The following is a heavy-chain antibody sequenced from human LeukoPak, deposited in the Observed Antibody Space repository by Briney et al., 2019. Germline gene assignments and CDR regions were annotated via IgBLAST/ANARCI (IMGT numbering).Heavy chain of an antibody. CDR1: GFTFSNYW. CDR2: IKTDGSRT. V-gene: IGHV3-74*01. Sequence: GGSLRLSCVASGFTFSNYWMHWVRQAPGKGLVWVSRIKTDGSRTNYADSVKGRFTISRDNAKNTVYLEMNSLRSEDTAVYYCARAIGSSWGKVDYWGQGTLVTVSS. J-gene: IGHJ4*02. CDR3: ARAIGSSWGKVDY. D-gene: IGHD6-13*01.